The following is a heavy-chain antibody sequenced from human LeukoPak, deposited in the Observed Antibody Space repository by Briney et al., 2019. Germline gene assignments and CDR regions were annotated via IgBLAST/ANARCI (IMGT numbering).Heavy chain of an antibody. V-gene: IGHV3-23*01. Sequence: GGTLRLSCAASGFTFSSHGMSWVRQAPGKGLEWVSTISGSGDNTYYADSVKGRFTISRDNAKNSLYLQMNSLRAEDTAVYYCARASGITMVRGVSYYMDVWGKGTTVTVSS. CDR3: ARASGITMVRGVSYYMDV. J-gene: IGHJ6*03. CDR2: ISGSGDNT. D-gene: IGHD3-10*01. CDR1: GFTFSSHG.